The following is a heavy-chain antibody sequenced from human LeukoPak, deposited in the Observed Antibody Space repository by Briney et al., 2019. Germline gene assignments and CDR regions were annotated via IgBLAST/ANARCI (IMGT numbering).Heavy chain of an antibody. CDR2: ISFGSDTI. J-gene: IGHJ5*02. CDR3: ARGPPLFDP. Sequence: QPGGSLRLSCRASGFTFSDYTMNWVRQAPGKGLEWISSISFGSDTIYYAGSVEGRFSISRDNARDSLYLEMNSLRAEDTAVYYCARGPPLFDPWGQGTLATVSS. V-gene: IGHV3-48*01. CDR1: GFTFSDYT.